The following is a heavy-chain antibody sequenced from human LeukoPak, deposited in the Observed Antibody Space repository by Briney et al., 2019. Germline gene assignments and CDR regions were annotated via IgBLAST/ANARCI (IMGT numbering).Heavy chain of an antibody. D-gene: IGHD3-3*01. CDR1: GGSISSGGYY. Sequence: SQTLSLTCTVSGGSISSGGYYWSWIRQHPGKGLEWIGYIYYSGSTYYNPSLKSRVTISVDTSKNQFSLKLSSVTAADTAVYHCARAASPDFWSGYYMNYFDYWGQGTLVTVSS. J-gene: IGHJ4*02. CDR3: ARAASPDFWSGYYMNYFDY. CDR2: IYYSGST. V-gene: IGHV4-31*03.